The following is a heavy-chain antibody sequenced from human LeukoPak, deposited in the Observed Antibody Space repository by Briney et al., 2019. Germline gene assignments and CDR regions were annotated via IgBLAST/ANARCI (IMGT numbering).Heavy chain of an antibody. J-gene: IGHJ4*02. Sequence: GGSLRLSCAASGFTFSSYAMSWVRQAPGKGLEWVSAISGSGGSTYYADSVKGRFTISRDNSKNTLYLQMNSLGAEDTAVYYCAKDSYYVLRYFDWLSNQWYYFDYWGQGTLVTVSS. CDR3: AKDSYYVLRYFDWLSNQWYYFDY. CDR2: ISGSGGST. CDR1: GFTFSSYA. D-gene: IGHD3-9*01. V-gene: IGHV3-23*01.